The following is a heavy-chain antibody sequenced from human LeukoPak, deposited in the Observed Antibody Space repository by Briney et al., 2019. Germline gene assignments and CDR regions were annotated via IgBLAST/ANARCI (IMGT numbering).Heavy chain of an antibody. J-gene: IGHJ6*03. D-gene: IGHD2-2*02. CDR2: IYPGDSDT. V-gene: IGHV5-51*01. CDR1: GYSFTSYW. CDR3: ARSDCSSTSCYKEGNYYYYMDV. Sequence: GESLKISCKGSGYSFTSYWIGWVRQMPGKGLEWMGIIYPGDSDTRYSPSFQGQVTISADKSISTAYLQWSSLKASDTAMYYCARSDCSSTSCYKEGNYYYYMDVWGKGTTVTVSS.